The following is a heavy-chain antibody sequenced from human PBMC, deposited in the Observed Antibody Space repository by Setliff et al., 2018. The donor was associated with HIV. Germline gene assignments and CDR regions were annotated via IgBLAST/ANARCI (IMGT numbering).Heavy chain of an antibody. Sequence: GESLKISCKASGYSFTGHWIGWVRQMPGTGLEWMGLIYPGNSDTKYNPAFQGQVTISVDKSITTAYLQWSSLKASDTAIYYCARPRSVGSIDAFDIWGQGTMVTVSS. V-gene: IGHV5-51*01. J-gene: IGHJ3*02. CDR3: ARPRSVGSIDAFDI. D-gene: IGHD2-15*01. CDR2: IYPGNSDT. CDR1: GYSFTGHW.